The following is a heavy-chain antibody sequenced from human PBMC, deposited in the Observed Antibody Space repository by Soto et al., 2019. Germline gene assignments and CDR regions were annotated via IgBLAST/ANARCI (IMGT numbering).Heavy chain of an antibody. CDR1: GFTFSSYS. J-gene: IGHJ6*02. V-gene: IGHV3-48*02. CDR3: ASCAGTEYYYHYGMDV. Sequence: GGSLRLSCAASGFTFSSYSMNWVRQAPGKGLEWVSYISSSSSTIYYADSVKGRFTISRDNAKNSLYLQMNSLRDEDTAVYYCASCAGTEYYYHYGMDVWGQGTTVTVSS. CDR2: ISSSSSTI. D-gene: IGHD1-1*01.